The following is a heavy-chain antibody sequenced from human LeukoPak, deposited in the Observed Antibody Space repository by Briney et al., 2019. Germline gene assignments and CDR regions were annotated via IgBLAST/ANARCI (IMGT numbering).Heavy chain of an antibody. CDR3: AKAGAYYYYGMDV. CDR2: ISGSGGST. J-gene: IGHJ6*02. V-gene: IGHV3-23*01. CDR1: GFTFSSYA. Sequence: PGGSLRLSCAASGFTFSSYAMSWVRQAPGKGLEWVSAISGSGGSTYYADSVKGRFTISGDNSKNTLYLQMNSLRAEDTAVYYCAKAGAYYYYGMDVWGQGTTVTVSS.